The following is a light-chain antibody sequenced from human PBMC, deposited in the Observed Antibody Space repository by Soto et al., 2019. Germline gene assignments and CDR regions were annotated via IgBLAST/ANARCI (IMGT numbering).Light chain of an antibody. V-gene: IGKV3-20*01. CDR2: GAY. Sequence: EIVLTQSPGTLSLSPGERATLSCRASQSVSSSYLAWYHQKPGQAPWLLIYGAYRRASGVPDRFSGSGSETDFTLTISGLEPEDFAVYYCHQYDSSPFTFGQGTRLDI. CDR3: HQYDSSPFT. J-gene: IGKJ5*01. CDR1: QSVSSSY.